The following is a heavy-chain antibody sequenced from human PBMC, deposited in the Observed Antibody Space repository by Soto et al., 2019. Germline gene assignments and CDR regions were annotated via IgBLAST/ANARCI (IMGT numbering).Heavy chain of an antibody. CDR1: GFTFSSYA. J-gene: IGHJ4*02. CDR3: AKGRGYSGYEFDY. CDR2: ISGSGGST. D-gene: IGHD5-12*01. Sequence: EVQLLESGGGLVQPGGSLRLSCVASGFTFSSYAMSWVRQAPGKGLEWVSAISGSGGSTYYADSVKGRFTISRDNSKNTLYLQMNSLRAEDTAVYYCAKGRGYSGYEFDYWGQGTLVTVSS. V-gene: IGHV3-23*01.